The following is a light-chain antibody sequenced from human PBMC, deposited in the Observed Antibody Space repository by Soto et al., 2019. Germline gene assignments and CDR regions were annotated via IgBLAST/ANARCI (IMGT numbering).Light chain of an antibody. CDR2: STS. CDR3: QQSYSTPWT. Sequence: DIQMTQSPSSLSASVGDRVTITCRASQSISYYLNWYQQKQGRAPRLLIYSTSTLQSGVPSKFSRSASGTDFTLTISSLQPEDLETYYCQQSYSTPWTLGQGTKVDIK. CDR1: QSISYY. J-gene: IGKJ1*01. V-gene: IGKV1-39*01.